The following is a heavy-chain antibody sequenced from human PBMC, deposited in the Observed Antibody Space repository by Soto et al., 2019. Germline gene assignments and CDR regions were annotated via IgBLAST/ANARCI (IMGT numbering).Heavy chain of an antibody. CDR2: INPSGGST. Sequence: ASVKVSCKASGYTFTSYYMHWVRQAPGQGLEWMGIINPSGGSTSYAQKFQGRVTMTRDTSTSTVYMELSSLRSEDTAVYYCARHGRDYYDSSGYYDDWFDPWGQGTLVTVSS. D-gene: IGHD3-22*01. J-gene: IGHJ5*02. CDR1: GYTFTSYY. CDR3: ARHGRDYYDSSGYYDDWFDP. V-gene: IGHV1-46*01.